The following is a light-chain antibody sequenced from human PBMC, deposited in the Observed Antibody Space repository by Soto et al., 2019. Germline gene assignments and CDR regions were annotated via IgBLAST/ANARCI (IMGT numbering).Light chain of an antibody. V-gene: IGLV1-40*01. Sequence: QSVLTQPPSVSGAPGQRVTISCTGSSSXFGAGYDVHWYQQLPGTAPKLLIYGNTNRPSGVPDRFSGSKSGTSASLAITGLQAEDEADYFCHSYDSSLSDWVFGGGTKLTVL. CDR2: GNT. CDR3: HSYDSSLSDWV. CDR1: SSXFGAGYD. J-gene: IGLJ3*02.